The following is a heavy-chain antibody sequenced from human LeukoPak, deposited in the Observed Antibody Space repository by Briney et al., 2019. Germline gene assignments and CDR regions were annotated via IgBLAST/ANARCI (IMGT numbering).Heavy chain of an antibody. D-gene: IGHD1-7*01. V-gene: IGHV3-74*01. CDR2: INDDGSST. Sequence: QPGGSLRLSCAASGFTFSSYGMHWVRQAPGKGLVWVSHINDDGSSTSYADSVKGRFTISRDNAKNTLYLQMNSLRAEDTAVYYCARSGTTAYWYFDLWGRGTLVTVSS. CDR1: GFTFSSYG. CDR3: ARSGTTAYWYFDL. J-gene: IGHJ2*01.